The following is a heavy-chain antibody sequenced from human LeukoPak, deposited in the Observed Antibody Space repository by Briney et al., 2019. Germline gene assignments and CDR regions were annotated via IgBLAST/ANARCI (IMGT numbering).Heavy chain of an antibody. CDR3: ARSVTWKDFYYYYGMDV. Sequence: SETLSLTCAVYGGSFSGYYWSWIRQPPGKGLEWIGEINHSGSTNYNPSLKSRVTISVDTSKNQFSLKLSSLTAADTAVYYCARSVTWKDFYYYYGMDVWGQGTTVTVSS. V-gene: IGHV4-34*01. J-gene: IGHJ6*02. D-gene: IGHD1-1*01. CDR2: INHSGST. CDR1: GGSFSGYY.